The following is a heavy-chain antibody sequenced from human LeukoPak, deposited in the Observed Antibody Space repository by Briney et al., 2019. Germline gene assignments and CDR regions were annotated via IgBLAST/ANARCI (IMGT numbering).Heavy chain of an antibody. Sequence: ASVKVSCKASGYTFSDYYIHWVRQAPGQGLEWMGWMNPNSGNTGYAQKFQGRVTMTRNTSISTAYMELSSLRSEDTAVYYCARGRDWTDVGVDYWGQGTLVTVSS. V-gene: IGHV1-8*02. J-gene: IGHJ4*02. CDR1: GYTFSDYY. CDR3: ARGRDWTDVGVDY. D-gene: IGHD1-1*01. CDR2: MNPNSGNT.